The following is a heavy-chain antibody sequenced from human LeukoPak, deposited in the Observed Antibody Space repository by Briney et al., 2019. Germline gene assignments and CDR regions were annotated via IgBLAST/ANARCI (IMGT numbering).Heavy chain of an antibody. J-gene: IGHJ3*02. V-gene: IGHV1-18*01. CDR2: ISAYNGNT. D-gene: IGHD2-21*02. CDR3: ARVNLAYCGGDCFDAFDI. CDR1: GYTFTSYG. Sequence: APVKVSCKASGYTFTSYGISWVRQAPGQGLEWMGWISAYNGNTNYAQKLQGRVTMTTDTSTSTAYMELRSLRSDDTAVYYCARVNLAYCGGDCFDAFDIWGQGTMVTVSS.